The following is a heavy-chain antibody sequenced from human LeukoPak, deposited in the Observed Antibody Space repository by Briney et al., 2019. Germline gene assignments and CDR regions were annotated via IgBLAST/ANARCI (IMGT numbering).Heavy chain of an antibody. J-gene: IGHJ4*02. V-gene: IGHV1-69*04. CDR1: GGTFSSYG. CDR3: AREKEGIAVAGFDY. D-gene: IGHD6-19*01. Sequence: SVTVSRKASGGTFSSYGISWVRQAPGQGLEWMGRIIPLLAIGNYAQKFQGRVTITADTSTSTAYMELSSLRSEDTAVYYCAREKEGIAVAGFDYWSQATLVTVSS. CDR2: IIPLLAIG.